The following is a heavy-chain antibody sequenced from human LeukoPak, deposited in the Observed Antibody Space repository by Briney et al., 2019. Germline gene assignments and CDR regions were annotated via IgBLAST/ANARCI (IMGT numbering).Heavy chain of an antibody. CDR2: ISSYNGDT. Sequence: ASVKVSCKASGYTFTSYGISWVRQAPGQRLEWMGWISSYNGDTNYAQKLQDRVTMTTDTSTSTAYMELRGLRSDDTAVYYCARDRHSDSGGYHFDYWGQGTLVTVSS. CDR1: GYTFTSYG. CDR3: ARDRHSDSGGYHFDY. D-gene: IGHD3-10*01. J-gene: IGHJ4*02. V-gene: IGHV1-18*01.